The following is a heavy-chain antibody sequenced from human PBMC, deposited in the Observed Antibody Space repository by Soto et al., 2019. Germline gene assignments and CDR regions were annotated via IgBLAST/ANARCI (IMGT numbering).Heavy chain of an antibody. Sequence: SLRLSCAASGFTVSSNYMSWVRQAPGKGLEWVSVIYSGGSTYYADSVKGRFTISRDNSKNTLYLQMNSLRAEDTAVYYCARSPVDIVALDYWGQGTLVTVSS. D-gene: IGHD5-12*01. CDR1: GFTVSSNY. CDR2: IYSGGST. V-gene: IGHV3-53*01. J-gene: IGHJ4*02. CDR3: ARSPVDIVALDY.